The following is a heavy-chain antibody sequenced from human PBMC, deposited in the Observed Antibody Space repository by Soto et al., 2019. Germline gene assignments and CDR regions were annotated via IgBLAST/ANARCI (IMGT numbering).Heavy chain of an antibody. V-gene: IGHV3-30-3*01. D-gene: IGHD6-6*01. J-gene: IGHJ4*02. CDR2: ISYDGSNK. CDR3: ARETYSSSSFGY. CDR1: GFTFSSYA. Sequence: QVQLVESGGGVVQPGRSLRLSCAASGFTFSSYAMHWVRQAPGKGLEWVAVISYDGSNKYYADSVKGRFTSSRDNSKNTLYLQMNSMRAEDTAVYYCARETYSSSSFGYWSQGTLVTVSS.